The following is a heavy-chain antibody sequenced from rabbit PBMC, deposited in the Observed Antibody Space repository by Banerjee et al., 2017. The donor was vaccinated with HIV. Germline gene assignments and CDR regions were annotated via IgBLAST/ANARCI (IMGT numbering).Heavy chain of an antibody. D-gene: IGHD6-1*01. CDR2: IDAGSTGNT. CDR1: GFSFSSSYY. CDR3: ARVGYTYGDGGWNFNL. Sequence: QEQLVESGGGLVQPEGSLTLTCTASGFSFSSSYYMCWVRQAPGKGPEWIACIDAGSTGNTYYVSWAKGRFTISRTSSTTVTLQMTSLTAADTATYFCARVGYTYGDGGWNFNLWGQGTLVTVS. V-gene: IGHV1S45*01. J-gene: IGHJ4*01.